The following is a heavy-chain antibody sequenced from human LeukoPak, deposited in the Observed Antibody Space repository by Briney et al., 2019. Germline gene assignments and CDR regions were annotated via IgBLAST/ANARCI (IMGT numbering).Heavy chain of an antibody. CDR3: ARDLDTVVPSYYYYYMDV. Sequence: ASVKVSCKASGYTFTSYYMHWVRQAPGQGLEWMGWINPNSGGTNYAQKFQGRVTMTRDTSISTAYMELSRLRSDDTAVYYCARDLDTVVPSYYYYYMDVWGKGTTVTVSS. CDR1: GYTFTSYY. J-gene: IGHJ6*03. D-gene: IGHD4-23*01. CDR2: INPNSGGT. V-gene: IGHV1-2*02.